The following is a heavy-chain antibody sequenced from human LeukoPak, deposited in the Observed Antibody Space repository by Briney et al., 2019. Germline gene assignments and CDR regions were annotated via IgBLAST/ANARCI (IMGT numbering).Heavy chain of an antibody. V-gene: IGHV3-30*02. CDR1: GFTFSNYD. CDR2: TWSDGKIE. J-gene: IGHJ6*03. Sequence: SMGSLRLSCAASGFTFSNYDMHWVRQSPGKGLEWLSLTWSDGKIEQYAASVEGRITISRDNSKNTVYLQMNSLRGEDTAVYYCAKDPGTATRGFHMDVWGKGTRVTVSS. CDR3: AKDPGTATRGFHMDV. D-gene: IGHD6-13*01.